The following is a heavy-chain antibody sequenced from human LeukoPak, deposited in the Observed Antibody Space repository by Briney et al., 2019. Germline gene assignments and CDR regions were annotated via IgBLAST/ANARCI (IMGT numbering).Heavy chain of an antibody. J-gene: IGHJ4*02. CDR3: AKDMADYYDSSGYQFDY. CDR1: GYTFTGYY. D-gene: IGHD3-22*01. CDR2: INPNSGGT. V-gene: IGHV1-2*02. Sequence: ASVKVSCTASGYTFTGYYMHWVRQAPGQGLEWMGWINPNSGGTNYAQKFQGRVTMTRDTSNSTAYLELSRLRSDDTAVYYCAKDMADYYDSSGYQFDYWGQGTLVTVSS.